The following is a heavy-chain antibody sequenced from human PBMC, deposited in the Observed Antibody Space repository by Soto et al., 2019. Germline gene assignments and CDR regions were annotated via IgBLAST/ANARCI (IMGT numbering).Heavy chain of an antibody. CDR2: IYWNDDK. Sequence: SGPTLVNPTQTVTLTCSFSGSSLRTSGVSVGWIRQPPGKALEWLAFIYWNDDKRYSPSLQSRLTITKDNSKKEVVLTMTNMDPLDTGTYYCAYRVGSRGSFDYWGQGTLVTVSS. D-gene: IGHD6-25*01. J-gene: IGHJ4*02. CDR1: GSSLRTSGVS. V-gene: IGHV2-5*01. CDR3: AYRVGSRGSFDY.